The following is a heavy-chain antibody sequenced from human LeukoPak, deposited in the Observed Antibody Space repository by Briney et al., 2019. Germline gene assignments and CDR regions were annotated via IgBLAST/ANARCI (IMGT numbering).Heavy chain of an antibody. V-gene: IGHV3-21*01. CDR1: GFTFSSYS. CDR3: ARGTYCSGGSCYGVDY. CDR2: ISSSSSYI. D-gene: IGHD2-15*01. J-gene: IGHJ4*02. Sequence: RTGGSLRLSCAASGFTFSSYSMNWARQAPGKGLEWVSSISSSSSYIYYADSVKGRFTISRDNAKNSLYLQMNSLRAEDTAVYYCARGTYCSGGSCYGVDYWGQGTLVTVSS.